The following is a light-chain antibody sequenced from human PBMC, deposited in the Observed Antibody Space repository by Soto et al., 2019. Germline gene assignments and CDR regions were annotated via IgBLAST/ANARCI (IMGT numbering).Light chain of an antibody. CDR3: QQLNSSPLA. CDR2: KAS. J-gene: IGKJ5*01. V-gene: IGKV1-5*03. Sequence: DIQMTQSPSTLSGSVGDRVTITCRASQTISSWLAWYQQKPGKAPKLLIYKASTLKSGVPSRFSGGGSGTDFTLIISSLQPEDVATYYCQQLNSSPLAFGQGTRLEIK. CDR1: QTISSW.